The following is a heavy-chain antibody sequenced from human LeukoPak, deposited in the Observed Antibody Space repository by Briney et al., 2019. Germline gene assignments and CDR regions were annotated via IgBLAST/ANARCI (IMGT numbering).Heavy chain of an antibody. CDR1: GGSISSSNW. Sequence: SETLSLTCAVSGGSISSSNWWSWVRQPPGKGLEWIGEIYHSGSTNYNPSLKSRVTISVDKSKNQFSLKLSPVTAADTAVYYCASLRGLAWFDPWGQGTLVTVSS. J-gene: IGHJ5*02. V-gene: IGHV4-4*02. D-gene: IGHD5-24*01. CDR2: IYHSGST. CDR3: ASLRGLAWFDP.